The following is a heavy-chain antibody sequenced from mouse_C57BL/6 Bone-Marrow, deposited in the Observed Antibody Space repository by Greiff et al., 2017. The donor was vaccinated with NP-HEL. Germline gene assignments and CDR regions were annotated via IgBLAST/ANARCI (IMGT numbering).Heavy chain of an antibody. V-gene: IGHV1-59*01. CDR3: ARDIYCGSSYDAMEY. CDR1: GYTFTSYW. CDR2: IDPSDSYT. D-gene: IGHD1-1*01. J-gene: IGHJ4*01. Sequence: QVQLQQPGAELVRPGTSVKLSCKASGYTFTSYWMHWVKQRPGQGLEWIGVIDPSDSYTNYNQKFKGKATLTVDTSSSTAYMQLSSLTSEDSAVYYCARDIYCGSSYDAMEYWGQGTSVTVSS.